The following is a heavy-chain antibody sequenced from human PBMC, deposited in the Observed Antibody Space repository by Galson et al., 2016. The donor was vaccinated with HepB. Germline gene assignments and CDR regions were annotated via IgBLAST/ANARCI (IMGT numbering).Heavy chain of an antibody. V-gene: IGHV2-5*02. CDR2: IYWDDDK. CDR3: AHRALGCSGGSCFSTRGFDY. Sequence: PALVKPTQTLTLTCTFSGFSLRTSGVGVGWIRQPPGKALEWLALIYWDDDKRYSPSLKSRLTITKDTSKNQVVLTMTNMDPVDTATYYCAHRALGCSGGSCFSTRGFDYWGQGILATVSA. CDR1: GFSLRTSGVG. D-gene: IGHD2-15*01. J-gene: IGHJ4*02.